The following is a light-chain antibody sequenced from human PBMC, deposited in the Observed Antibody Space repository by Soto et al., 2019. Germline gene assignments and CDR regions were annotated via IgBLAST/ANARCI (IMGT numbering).Light chain of an antibody. J-gene: IGKJ5*01. CDR2: GSP. CDR1: QDIGSS. Sequence: AIRMTQSPSSLSASIGDRVTFTCRASQDIGSSLAWYRQSLGEDPLLLISGSPTFQNGVPSRFSGSGSGTDFTLTIPSLQSGDSATYFCQQYTSYPITFGQGTRLE. CDR3: QQYTSYPIT. V-gene: IGKV1-8*01.